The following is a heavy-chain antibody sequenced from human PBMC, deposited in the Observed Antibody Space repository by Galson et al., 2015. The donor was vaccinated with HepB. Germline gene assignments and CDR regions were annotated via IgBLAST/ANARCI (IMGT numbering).Heavy chain of an antibody. Sequence: SLRLSCAASGFTVSYSSMSWVRQAPGKGLDWVSVIYSAGSTYYADFVKGRFTISRDNAKNTLYLQMNSLRAEDTAVYYCARYNDYYGSGRLGWFDPWGQGALVTVSS. D-gene: IGHD3-10*01. CDR2: IYSAGST. J-gene: IGHJ5*02. V-gene: IGHV3-66*01. CDR1: GFTVSYSS. CDR3: ARYNDYYGSGRLGWFDP.